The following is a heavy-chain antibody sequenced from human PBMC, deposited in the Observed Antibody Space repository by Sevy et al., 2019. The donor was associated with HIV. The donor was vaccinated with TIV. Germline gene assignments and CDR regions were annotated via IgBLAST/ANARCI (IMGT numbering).Heavy chain of an antibody. V-gene: IGHV3-53*01. J-gene: IGHJ3*02. Sequence: GGSLRLSCAASGFTVSSNYMSWVRQAPGKGLEWVSVIYSGGSTYYADSLKGRFTISRDNSKNTLYLQMNSLRAEDTAVYYCARDSSRVGAFDIWGQGTMVTVSS. CDR1: GFTVSSNY. CDR3: ARDSSRVGAFDI. CDR2: IYSGGST. D-gene: IGHD2-2*01.